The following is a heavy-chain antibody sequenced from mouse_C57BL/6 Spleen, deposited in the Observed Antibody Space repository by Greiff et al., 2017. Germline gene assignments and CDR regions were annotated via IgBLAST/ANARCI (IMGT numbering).Heavy chain of an antibody. CDR3: AISVTTVVATDWYVDV. CDR2: IHPSDSDT. Sequence: QVQLQQPGAELVKPGASVKVSCKASGYTFTSYWMHWVKQRPGQGLEWIGRIHPSDSDTNYNKKFKGKATLTVDTSSSTAYMQLSSLTSEDSAVYYCAISVTTVVATDWYVDVWGTGTTVTVSS. V-gene: IGHV1-74*01. D-gene: IGHD1-1*01. J-gene: IGHJ1*03. CDR1: GYTFTSYW.